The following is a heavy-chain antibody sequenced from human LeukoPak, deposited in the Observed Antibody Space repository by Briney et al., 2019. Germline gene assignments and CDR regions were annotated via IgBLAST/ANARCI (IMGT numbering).Heavy chain of an antibody. CDR3: ARAVVVVPADLYHFDY. J-gene: IGHJ4*02. CDR1: GGSISSYY. Sequence: SETLSLTCTVSGGSISSYYWSWIRQPPGKGLEWIGYIYYSGSTNYNPSLKSRVTISVDTSKNQFSLKLSSVTAADTAVYYCARAVVVVPADLYHFDYWGQGTLVTVSS. V-gene: IGHV4-59*01. CDR2: IYYSGST. D-gene: IGHD2-2*01.